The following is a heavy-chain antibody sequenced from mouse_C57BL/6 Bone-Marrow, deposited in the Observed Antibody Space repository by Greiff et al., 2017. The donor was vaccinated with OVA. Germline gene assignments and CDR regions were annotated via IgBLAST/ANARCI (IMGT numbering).Heavy chain of an antibody. J-gene: IGHJ3*01. V-gene: IGHV1-50*01. CDR3: ARSPWDEAY. D-gene: IGHD4-1*01. CDR2: IDPSDSYT. CDR1: GYTFTSYW. Sequence: QVQLQQPGAELVKPGASVKLSCKASGYTFTSYWMQWVKQRPGQGLEWIGEIDPSDSYTNYNQKFKGKATLTVDTSSSTAYMQLSSLTSEDSAVYYCARSPWDEAYWGQGTLVTVSA.